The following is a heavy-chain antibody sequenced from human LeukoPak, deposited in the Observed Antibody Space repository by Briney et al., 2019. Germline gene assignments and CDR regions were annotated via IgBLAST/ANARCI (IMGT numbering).Heavy chain of an antibody. D-gene: IGHD6-6*01. CDR3: AGRSSGSTWYFDS. V-gene: IGHV4-31*03. CDR1: GGSISSGGSY. Sequence: SETLSLTCTVSGGSISSGGSYWSWIRQHPGRGLEWLGYISYGGNTYYNPSLKSRAAMSLDTSRNQFSLKLTSVTAADTAVYYCAGRSSGSTWYFDSWGQGTLVTVSP. J-gene: IGHJ4*02. CDR2: ISYGGNT.